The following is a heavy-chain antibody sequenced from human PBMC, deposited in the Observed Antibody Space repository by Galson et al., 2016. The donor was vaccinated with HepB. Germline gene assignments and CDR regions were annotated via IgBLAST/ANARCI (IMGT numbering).Heavy chain of an antibody. V-gene: IGHV4-59*01. CDR1: GASTRTYY. J-gene: IGHJ4*01. CDR3: ATGYSSFDPGNNFDY. Sequence: SETLSLTCTVSGASTRTYYWSWIRQPPGKGLEWIGYIHPSGNTNYNPSLKSLFTISVDTAKYQISLKVTSVTAADTAVYYCATGYSSFDPGNNFDYWGHGTLVTVSS. CDR2: IHPSGNT. D-gene: IGHD2-2*03.